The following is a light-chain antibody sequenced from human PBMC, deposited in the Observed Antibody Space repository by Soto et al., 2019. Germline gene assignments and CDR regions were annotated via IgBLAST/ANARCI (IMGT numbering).Light chain of an antibody. V-gene: IGKV1-33*01. Sequence: DIQMTQSPSSLSASVGDRVTITCQASHDIINSLNWFQQKPGEAPKLLIFDAFKLQTGVPSRFSGSGSGTDFTLTISSLQPEDIATYYCQQYDNLPVTFGGGTKV. CDR1: HDIINS. J-gene: IGKJ4*01. CDR2: DAF. CDR3: QQYDNLPVT.